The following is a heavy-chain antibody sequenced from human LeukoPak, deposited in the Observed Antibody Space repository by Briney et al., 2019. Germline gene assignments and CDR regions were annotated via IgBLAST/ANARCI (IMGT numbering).Heavy chain of an antibody. J-gene: IGHJ4*02. Sequence: SETLSLTCTVSGGSISSGGYYWSWIRQHPGKGLEWIGYIYYSGSTYYNPSLKSRVTISVDTSMNQFSLKLSSVTAADTAVYYCARVSPDDSSGYYSIFDYWGQGTLVTVSS. CDR3: ARVSPDDSSGYYSIFDY. CDR2: IYYSGST. D-gene: IGHD3-22*01. V-gene: IGHV4-31*03. CDR1: GGSISSGGYY.